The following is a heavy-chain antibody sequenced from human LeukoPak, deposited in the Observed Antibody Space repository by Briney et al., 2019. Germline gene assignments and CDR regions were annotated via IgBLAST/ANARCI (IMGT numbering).Heavy chain of an antibody. V-gene: IGHV4-34*01. CDR3: ARGKGYDYVWGSYRPVDY. CDR2: INHSGST. Sequence: SETLSLTCAVYGGSFSGYYRSWIRQPPGKGLEWIGEINHSGSTNYNPSPKSRVTISVDTSKNQFSLKPSSVTAADTAVYYCARGKGYDYVWGSYRPVDYWGQGTLVTVSS. J-gene: IGHJ4*02. CDR1: GGSFSGYY. D-gene: IGHD3-16*02.